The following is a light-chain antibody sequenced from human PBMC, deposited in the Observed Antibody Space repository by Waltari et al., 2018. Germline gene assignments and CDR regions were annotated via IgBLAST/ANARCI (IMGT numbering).Light chain of an antibody. CDR1: SLRSSY. J-gene: IGLJ2*01. Sequence: SSELIQDPAVSVAMGQTVRITCQGDSLRSSYSSWYQQRPGQAPIIVIYDKNNRPSGVPDRFAGSSSHNTGSLTITGAQAEDEASYYCHSRDASGVAGSFGGGTKLTVL. CDR3: HSRDASGVAGS. CDR2: DKN. V-gene: IGLV3-19*01.